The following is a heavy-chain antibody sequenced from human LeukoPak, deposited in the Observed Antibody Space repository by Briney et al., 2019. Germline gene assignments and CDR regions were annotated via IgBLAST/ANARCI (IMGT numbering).Heavy chain of an antibody. J-gene: IGHJ4*02. V-gene: IGHV3-48*02. D-gene: IGHD3-22*01. Sequence: GGSLRLSCAASGFTSSTYSMNWVRQAPGKGLEWVSYISSSSSTIYYADSVKGRFTVSRDNAKTSLYLQMNSLRDEDTAVYYCARGRPFYYDIWGQGTLVTVSS. CDR2: ISSSSSTI. CDR3: ARGRPFYYDI. CDR1: GFTSSTYS.